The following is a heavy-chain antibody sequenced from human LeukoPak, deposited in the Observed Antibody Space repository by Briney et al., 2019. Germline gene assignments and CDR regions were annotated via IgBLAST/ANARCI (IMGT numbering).Heavy chain of an antibody. CDR1: GFTFSNYA. D-gene: IGHD3-9*01. CDR2: ITGSGGNT. CDR3: AKWGDYDVLTGYYVSDY. J-gene: IGHJ4*02. V-gene: IGHV3-23*01. Sequence: TGASLRLSCAASGFTFSNYAMSWVRQAPGKGLEWVSAITGSGGNTYYADSVKGRFTISRDNSKNTLYLQMNSLRAEDTAVYYCAKWGDYDVLTGYYVSDYWGQGTLVTVSS.